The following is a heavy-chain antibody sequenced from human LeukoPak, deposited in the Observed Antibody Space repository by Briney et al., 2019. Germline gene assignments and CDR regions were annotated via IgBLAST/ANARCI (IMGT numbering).Heavy chain of an antibody. CDR1: GFTVSSNY. CDR3: AREGIAAAGDY. Sequence: GGSLRLSCAASGFTVSSNYMSWVRQAPGRGLEWGSVIYSGGSTYYADSVKGRFTISRDNSKNTLYLQMNSLRAEDTAVYYCAREGIAAAGDYWGQGTLVTVSS. J-gene: IGHJ4*02. V-gene: IGHV3-66*01. D-gene: IGHD6-13*01. CDR2: IYSGGST.